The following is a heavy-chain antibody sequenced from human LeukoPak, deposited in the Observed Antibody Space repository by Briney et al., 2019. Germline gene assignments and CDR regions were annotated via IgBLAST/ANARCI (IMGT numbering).Heavy chain of an antibody. V-gene: IGHV3-7*01. CDR2: IKQDGSEK. CDR1: GFTFSSYW. Sequence: PGGSLRLSCAASGFTFSSYWMSWVRQAPGKGLEWVANIKQDGSEKHYVDSVKGRFTISRDNAKNSLYLQMNSLRAEDTAVYYCARDRTYYYDSSSLDYWGQGTLVTVSS. D-gene: IGHD3-22*01. J-gene: IGHJ4*02. CDR3: ARDRTYYYDSSSLDY.